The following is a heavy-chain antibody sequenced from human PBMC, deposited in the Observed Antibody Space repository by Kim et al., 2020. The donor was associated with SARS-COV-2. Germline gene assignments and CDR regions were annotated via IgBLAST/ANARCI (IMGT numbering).Heavy chain of an antibody. J-gene: IGHJ4*02. D-gene: IGHD2-8*01. CDR2: ISSDGSSQ. V-gene: IGHV3-30-3*01. CDR3: ARRGEVGVPYYFQS. CDR1: GFTFGNYA. Sequence: GGSLRLSCAASGFTFGNYAMHWVRQAPGKGLEWVAHISSDGSSQHYADSVKGRFTISRDNSMHTLYLHVNSLAPDDTAMYFCARRGEVGVPYYFQSWGQGTLVTVSS.